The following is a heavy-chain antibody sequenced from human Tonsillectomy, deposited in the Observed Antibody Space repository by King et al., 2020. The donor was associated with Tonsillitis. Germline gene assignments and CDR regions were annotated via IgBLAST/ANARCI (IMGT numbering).Heavy chain of an antibody. D-gene: IGHD3-22*01. V-gene: IGHV3-33*08. CDR3: ARDPYDSSAYNPANGAFDI. J-gene: IGHJ3*02. CDR2: IWYDGSNT. CDR1: GFTFSTYG. Sequence: QLVQSGGGVVQPGRSLRLSCAASGFTFSTYGMHWVRQAPGKGLEWVAVIWYDGSNTFYADSVKGRFTISRDNSKNTLYLQMNSLRAEDTAVYYCARDPYDSSAYNPANGAFDIWGQGTMVTVSS.